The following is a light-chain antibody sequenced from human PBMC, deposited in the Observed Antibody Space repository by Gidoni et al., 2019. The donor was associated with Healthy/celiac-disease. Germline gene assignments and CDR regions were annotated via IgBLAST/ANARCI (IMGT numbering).Light chain of an antibody. Sequence: EIVLPHSPATLSLSPGERATLPCRASQSVSSYLAWYQQKPGQAPRLLIYDASNRATGIPARFSGSGSGTDFTLTISSLEPEDFAVYYCQQRSNWPLCSFGQGTKLEIK. CDR1: QSVSSY. J-gene: IGKJ2*04. CDR3: QQRSNWPLCS. V-gene: IGKV3-11*01. CDR2: DAS.